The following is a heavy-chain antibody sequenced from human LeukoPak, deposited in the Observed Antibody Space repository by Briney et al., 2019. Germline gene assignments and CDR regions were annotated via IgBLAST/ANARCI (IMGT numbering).Heavy chain of an antibody. J-gene: IGHJ5*02. D-gene: IGHD6-13*01. CDR3: ARGGYSSSWSNWFDP. V-gene: IGHV3-74*01. Sequence: GGSLRLSCAASGFTFSSYWMRWVRQAPGKGLVWVSRINSDGSSTNYADSVKSRFSISRDNAKDTLYLQMNSLRAEDTAVYYCARGGYSSSWSNWFDPWGQGTLVTVSS. CDR1: GFTFSSYW. CDR2: INSDGSST.